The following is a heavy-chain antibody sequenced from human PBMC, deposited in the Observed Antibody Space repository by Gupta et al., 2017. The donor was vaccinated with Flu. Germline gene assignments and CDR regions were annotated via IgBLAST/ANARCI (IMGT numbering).Heavy chain of an antibody. V-gene: IGHV3-33*01. CDR3: ARDLRAADSSGHPSRIDY. CDR1: GFTFSSYG. D-gene: IGHD3-22*01. J-gene: IGHJ4*02. Sequence: QVQLVESGGGVVQPGRSLRLPCAASGFTFSSYGMHWVRQAPGKGLEWVAVIWYDGSNKYYADSVKGRFTISRDNSKNTLYLQMNSLRAEDTAVYYCARDLRAADSSGHPSRIDYWGQGTLVTVSS. CDR2: IWYDGSNK.